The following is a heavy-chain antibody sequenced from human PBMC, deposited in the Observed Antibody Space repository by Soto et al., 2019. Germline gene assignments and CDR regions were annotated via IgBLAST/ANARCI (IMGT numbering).Heavy chain of an antibody. CDR1: GFTFNSYA. J-gene: IGHJ5*02. Sequence: EVQLLESGGGLVQPGGSLRLSCAASGFTFNSYAMNWVRQAPGKGLEWVSGLSGSGHNTYYADSVKGRFTVTRDNSKDTLYLQMNSLRAEDTARYHCAKGSDIAVTRVLDWFDAWGQGTLVTVSS. D-gene: IGHD6-19*01. CDR3: AKGSDIAVTRVLDWFDA. V-gene: IGHV3-23*01. CDR2: LSGSGHNT.